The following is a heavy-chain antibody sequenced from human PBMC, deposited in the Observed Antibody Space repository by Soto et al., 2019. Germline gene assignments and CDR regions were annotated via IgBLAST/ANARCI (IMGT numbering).Heavy chain of an antibody. Sequence: GGSLRLSCAASGFTFSSYSMNWVRQAPGKGLEWVSSISSSSSYIYYADSVKGRFTISRDNAKNSLYLQMNSLRAEDTAVYYCARDSQFKYYYHYMDVWGKGTTVTV. CDR1: GFTFSSYS. V-gene: IGHV3-21*01. CDR2: ISSSSSYI. J-gene: IGHJ6*03. CDR3: ARDSQFKYYYHYMDV.